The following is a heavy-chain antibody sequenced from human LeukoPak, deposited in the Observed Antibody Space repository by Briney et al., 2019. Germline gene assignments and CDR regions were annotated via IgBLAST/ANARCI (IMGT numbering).Heavy chain of an antibody. CDR1: GFTVSSNY. Sequence: GGSLRLSCAASGFTVSSNYMSWVRQAPGKGLEWVSVIYRDGSTYYADSVKGRFTISGDNSQNTLFLQMNSLRAEDTAVYYCARDSYGKNYFDYWGQGTLVTVPS. CDR2: IYRDGST. D-gene: IGHD3-16*01. V-gene: IGHV3-53*01. CDR3: ARDSYGKNYFDY. J-gene: IGHJ4*02.